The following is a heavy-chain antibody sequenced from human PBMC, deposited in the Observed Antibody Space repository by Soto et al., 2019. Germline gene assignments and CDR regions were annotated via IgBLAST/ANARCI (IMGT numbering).Heavy chain of an antibody. CDR3: AATRDQTGITMVRGVEVYYYYYMDV. CDR2: INHSGST. Sequence: PSETLSLTCAVYGGSFSGYYWSWIRQPPGKGLEWIGEINHSGSTNYNPSLKSRVTISVDTSKNQFSLKLSSVTAEDTAVYYCAATRDQTGITMVRGVEVYYYYYMDVWGKGTTVTVSS. CDR1: GGSFSGYY. J-gene: IGHJ6*03. V-gene: IGHV4-34*01. D-gene: IGHD3-10*01.